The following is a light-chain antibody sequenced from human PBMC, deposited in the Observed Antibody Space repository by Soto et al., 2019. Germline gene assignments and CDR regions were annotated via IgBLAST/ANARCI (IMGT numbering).Light chain of an antibody. J-gene: IGKJ1*01. CDR3: QQYDKWPQT. Sequence: EIVMTQSPATLSVSPGERATLSCRASQGVSSNLAWYQEKPGQAPRLLIYGASKRVTGIPDRFSGSGSGTEFTLTISSLQSEDFAVYYCQQYDKWPQTFGQGTRWIS. CDR2: GAS. V-gene: IGKV3-15*01. CDR1: QGVSSN.